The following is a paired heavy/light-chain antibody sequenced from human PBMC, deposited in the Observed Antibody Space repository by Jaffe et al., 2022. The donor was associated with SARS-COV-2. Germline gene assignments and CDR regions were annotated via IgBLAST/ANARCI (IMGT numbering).Light chain of an antibody. CDR2: RNN. Sequence: QSALTQPPSTSGTPGQRVTISCSGSRSNIGSNTVNWYQQVPGTAPKLLMSRNNQRPSGVPDRFSGSKSGSSASLAISGLQSEDEADYYCATWDDSLNGPVFGGGTKLTVL. J-gene: IGLJ2*01. CDR1: RSNIGSNT. V-gene: IGLV1-44*01. CDR3: ATWDDSLNGPV.
Heavy chain of an antibody. CDR3: ATSPGGGDYYFYYMDV. D-gene: IGHD3-16*01. CDR2: MIPVIGTP. V-gene: IGHV1-69*01. J-gene: IGHJ6*03. Sequence: QVRLVQSGAEVRKPGSSVKVSCRASGGTFRGYTINWVRQAPGQGLEWVGGMIPVIGTPNYAQRFRGRVTITADESTTTAYMELSSLLSDDTATYYCATSPGGGDYYFYYMDVWGEGTTVRVSS. CDR1: GGTFRGYT.